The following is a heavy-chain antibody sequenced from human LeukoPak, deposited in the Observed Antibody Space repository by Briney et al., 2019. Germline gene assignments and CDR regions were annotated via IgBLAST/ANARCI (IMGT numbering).Heavy chain of an antibody. J-gene: IGHJ1*01. CDR1: GGSISNYY. CDR3: ARDLLHNSGGQY. Sequence: SETLSLACTVSGGSISNYYWGCIRQPPGKGLERIGYISYSGNTNYNPSLKSRVTMSVDMSKNQFSLKLSSVTAADTAVYYCARDLLHNSGGQYWGQGTLVTVSS. V-gene: IGHV4-59*12. D-gene: IGHD6-19*01. CDR2: ISYSGNT.